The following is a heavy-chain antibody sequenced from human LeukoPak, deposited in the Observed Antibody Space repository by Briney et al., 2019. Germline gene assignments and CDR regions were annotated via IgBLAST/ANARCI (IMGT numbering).Heavy chain of an antibody. CDR1: GYTFTSYD. Sequence: GASVTVSCKTSGYTFTSYDINWVRQATGQGLEWMGRINPNSGGTNYAQKFQGRVTMTRDTSISTAYMELSRLRSDDTAVYYCARLYSGYDSDYWGQGTLVTVSS. CDR2: INPNSGGT. CDR3: ARLYSGYDSDY. J-gene: IGHJ4*02. V-gene: IGHV1-2*06. D-gene: IGHD5-12*01.